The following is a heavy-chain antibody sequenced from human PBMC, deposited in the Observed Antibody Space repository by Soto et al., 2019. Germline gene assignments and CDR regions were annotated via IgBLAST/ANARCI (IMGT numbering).Heavy chain of an antibody. Sequence: LGESLKISCKGSGYSFTSYWIGWVRQMPGKGLEWMGIIYPGDSDTRYSPSFQGQVTISADKSISTAYLQWSSLKASDTAMYYCARRPQSSDYYYYGMDVWGQGTTVTVSS. J-gene: IGHJ6*02. D-gene: IGHD6-25*01. V-gene: IGHV5-51*01. CDR3: ARRPQSSDYYYYGMDV. CDR2: IYPGDSDT. CDR1: GYSFTSYW.